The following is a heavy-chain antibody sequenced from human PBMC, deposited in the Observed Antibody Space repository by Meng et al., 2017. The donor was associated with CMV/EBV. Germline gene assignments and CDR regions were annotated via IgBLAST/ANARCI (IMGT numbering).Heavy chain of an antibody. CDR3: AKGRITIFGAVDY. J-gene: IGHJ4*02. D-gene: IGHD3-3*01. V-gene: IGHV3-43*01. Sequence: GESLKISCAASGFTFDDYTMHWARQAPGKGLEWVSLISWDGGSTYYADSVKGRFTISRDNSKNSLYLQMNSLRTEDTALYYCAKGRITIFGAVDYWGQGTLVTVSS. CDR2: ISWDGGST. CDR1: GFTFDDYT.